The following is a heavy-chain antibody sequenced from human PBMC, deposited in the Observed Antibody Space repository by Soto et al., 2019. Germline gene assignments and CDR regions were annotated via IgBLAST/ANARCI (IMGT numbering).Heavy chain of an antibody. D-gene: IGHD2-15*01. J-gene: IGHJ6*02. CDR3: ARDVPTPNRNTYHYYGMDV. V-gene: IGHV3-30-3*01. CDR2: ISYDGSNK. CDR1: GFTFSSYA. Sequence: GSLRLSCAASGFTFSSYAMHWVRQAPGKGLEWVAVISYDGSNKYYADSVKGRFTISRDNSKNTLYLQMNSLRAEDTAVYYCARDVPTPNRNTYHYYGMDVWGQGTTVTVSS.